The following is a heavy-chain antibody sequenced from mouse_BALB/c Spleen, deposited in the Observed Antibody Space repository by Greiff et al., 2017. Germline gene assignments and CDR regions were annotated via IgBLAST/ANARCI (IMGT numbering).Heavy chain of an antibody. D-gene: IGHD1-1*01. V-gene: IGHV5-12-2*01. Sequence: DVQLVESGGGLVQPGGSLKLSCAASGFTFSSYTMSWVRQTPEKRLEWVAYISNGGGSTYYPDTVKGRFTISRDNAKNTLYLQMSSLKSEDTAMYYCARGITTVVAKGFDYWGQGTTLTVSS. CDR1: GFTFSSYT. CDR3: ARGITTVVAKGFDY. J-gene: IGHJ2*01. CDR2: ISNGGGST.